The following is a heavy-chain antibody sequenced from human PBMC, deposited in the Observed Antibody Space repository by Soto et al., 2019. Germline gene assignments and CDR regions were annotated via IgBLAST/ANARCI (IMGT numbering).Heavy chain of an antibody. CDR3: VKGSSTSRPYYFDY. CDR1: GFTFSNYA. D-gene: IGHD2-2*01. V-gene: IGHV3-23*01. J-gene: IGHJ4*02. CDR2: ITGSGGDT. Sequence: GGSLRLSCAASGFTFSNYAMSWVRQTPGKGLEWVSAITGSGGDTYHADSVKGHFTISRDNSKNTLYLQMNTLGAADTAVYYCVKGSSTSRPYYFDYWGQGTLVTVSS.